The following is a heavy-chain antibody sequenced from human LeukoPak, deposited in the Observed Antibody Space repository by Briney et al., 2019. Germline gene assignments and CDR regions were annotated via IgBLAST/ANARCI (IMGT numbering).Heavy chain of an antibody. D-gene: IGHD6-19*01. CDR2: ISGISDYI. V-gene: IGHV3-21*06. CDR1: GFSFSSFS. J-gene: IGHJ4*02. CDR3: ARDRGSGWYGDLGY. Sequence: PGGSLRLSCAASGFSFSSFSMNWVRQVPGKGLEWVSSISGISDYIYYADSVKGRFTISRDNAKNLLYLEMNSLRAEDTAVYFCARDRGSGWYGDLGYWGQGTLVTVSS.